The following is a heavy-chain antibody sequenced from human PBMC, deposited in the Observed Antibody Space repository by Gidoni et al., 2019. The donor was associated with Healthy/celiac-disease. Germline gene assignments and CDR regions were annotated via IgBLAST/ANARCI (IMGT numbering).Heavy chain of an antibody. CDR1: GGSFSGYY. D-gene: IGHD3-16*02. J-gene: IGHJ4*02. Sequence: QVQLQQWGAGLLKPSETLSLTCAVYGGSFSGYYWSWIRQPPGKGLEWIGEINHSGSTNYNPSLKSRVTISVDTSKNQFSLKLSSVTAADTAVYYCARVRKDVWGSYRPRYYFDYWGQGTLVTVSS. CDR2: INHSGST. CDR3: ARVRKDVWGSYRPRYYFDY. V-gene: IGHV4-34*01.